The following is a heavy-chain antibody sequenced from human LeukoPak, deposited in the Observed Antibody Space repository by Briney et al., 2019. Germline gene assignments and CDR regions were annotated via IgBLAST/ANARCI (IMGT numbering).Heavy chain of an antibody. D-gene: IGHD6-6*01. V-gene: IGHV4-4*07. CDR2: IYTSGST. CDR3: ATYISSSGRFDP. CDR1: GGSISSYY. Sequence: SETLSLTCTVSGGSISSYYWSWIRQPAGKGLEWIGRIYTSGSTNYNPSLKSRVTISVDTSKNQFSLKLNSVTAADTAVYYCATYISSSGRFDPWGQGTLVTVSS. J-gene: IGHJ5*02.